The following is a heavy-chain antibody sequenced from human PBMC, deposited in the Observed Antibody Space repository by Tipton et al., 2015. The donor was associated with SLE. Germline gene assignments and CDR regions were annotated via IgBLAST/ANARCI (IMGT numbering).Heavy chain of an antibody. CDR3: ARDPNGGYGSFDY. J-gene: IGHJ4*02. V-gene: IGHV4-34*01. CDR2: INHSGST. D-gene: IGHD7-27*01. CDR1: GGSISSYY. Sequence: TLSLTCTVSGGSISSYYWSWIRQPPGKGLEWIGEINHSGSTNYNPSLKSRVTISVDTSKNQFSLKLSSVTAADTAVYYCARDPNGGYGSFDYWGLGALVTVSS.